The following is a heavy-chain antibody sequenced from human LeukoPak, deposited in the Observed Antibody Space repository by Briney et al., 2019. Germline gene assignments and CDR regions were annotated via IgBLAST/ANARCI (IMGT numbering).Heavy chain of an antibody. CDR2: IYYGGST. D-gene: IGHD3-10*01. CDR3: ARHGNRYYGSGGFDY. V-gene: IGHV4-39*01. Sequence: PSETLSLTCTVSGGSISSSYYWGWIRQPPGKGLDWIGSIYYGGSTYDNPSLRSRVTTSVDTSKDQFSLKLTSVTAADTAVYYCARHGNRYYGSGGFDYWGQGTLVTVSS. CDR1: GGSISSSYY. J-gene: IGHJ4*02.